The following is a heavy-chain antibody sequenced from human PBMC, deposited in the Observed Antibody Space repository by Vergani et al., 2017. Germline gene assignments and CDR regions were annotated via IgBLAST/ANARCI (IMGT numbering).Heavy chain of an antibody. V-gene: IGHV3-23*01. CDR1: GFTFISHA. Sequence: EVQLLQSEGAVVQPGGSLRLSCVASGFTFISHAMSWVRQGHGQGLEWVSSIKNTGDSTHYADSVKGRFTISRDNYKNTLYLQMNSLRFEDTAVYYCGRGSDNYNWGQGTLVTVSS. J-gene: IGHJ4*02. CDR2: IKNTGDST. CDR3: GRGSDNYN. D-gene: IGHD5-24*01.